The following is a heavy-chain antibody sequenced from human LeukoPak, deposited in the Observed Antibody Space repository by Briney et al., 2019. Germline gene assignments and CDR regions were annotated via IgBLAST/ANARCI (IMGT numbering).Heavy chain of an antibody. Sequence: PSETLSLTCTVSGGSISSGDYYWSWIRQPPGKGLEWIGYIYYSGSTYYNPSLKSRVTISVDTSKNQFSLKLSSVTAADTAVYYCARVGGEDSYGYSLPSDYWGQGTLVTVSS. V-gene: IGHV4-30-4*01. CDR3: ARVGGEDSYGYSLPSDY. D-gene: IGHD5-18*01. CDR1: GGSISSGDYY. J-gene: IGHJ4*02. CDR2: IYYSGST.